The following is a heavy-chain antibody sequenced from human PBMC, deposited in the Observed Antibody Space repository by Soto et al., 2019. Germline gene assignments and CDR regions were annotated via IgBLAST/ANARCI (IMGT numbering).Heavy chain of an antibody. V-gene: IGHV4-34*01. D-gene: IGHD1-1*01. Sequence: KPSETLSLTCAVYGGSFSGYYWSWIRQPPGKGLEWIGEINHSGSTNYNPSLKSRVTISVDTSKNQFSLKLSSVTAADTAVYYCARGTDVSDGMDVWGQGTTVTVSS. CDR1: GGSFSGYY. CDR3: ARGTDVSDGMDV. J-gene: IGHJ6*02. CDR2: INHSGST.